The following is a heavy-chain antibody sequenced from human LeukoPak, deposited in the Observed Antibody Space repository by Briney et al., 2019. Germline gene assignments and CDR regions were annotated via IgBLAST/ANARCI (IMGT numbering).Heavy chain of an antibody. J-gene: IGHJ4*02. CDR1: GFDFSGFS. CDR2: MDEYGSDI. V-gene: IGHV3-7*01. D-gene: IGHD2-2*01. CDR3: ARPRGCGSARCNNFDY. Sequence: GSLRLSCVVSGFDFSGFSMSWVRQAPGKGLEWVAIMDEYGSDIFYVESVKGRFIISRANARNSLYLQMNNLRAEDTAVHYCARPRGCGSARCNNFDYWGQGTLVTVSS.